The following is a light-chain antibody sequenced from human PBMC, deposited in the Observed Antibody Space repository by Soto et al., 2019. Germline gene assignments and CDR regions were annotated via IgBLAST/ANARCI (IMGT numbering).Light chain of an antibody. CDR3: QQYGSSPWT. CDR1: QSVSSNY. CDR2: GAS. J-gene: IGKJ1*01. Sequence: EIVLTQSPGTLSLSPGERATLSCRASQSVSSNYLAWYHQKPGQAPGPLIYGASSRATGIPDRFSGSGAGTDFTLTISRLESEDFAVYYCQQYGSSPWTFGQGTKVDIK. V-gene: IGKV3-20*01.